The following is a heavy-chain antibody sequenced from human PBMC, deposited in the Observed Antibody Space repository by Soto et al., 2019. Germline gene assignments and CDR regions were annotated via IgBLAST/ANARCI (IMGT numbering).Heavy chain of an antibody. CDR3: ARDKYYGSGSYLSYYYYGMDV. CDR2: IWYDGSNK. Sequence: HPVGSLRLSCAASGFTFSSYGMHWVRQAPGKGLEWVAVIWYDGSNKYYADSVKGRFTISRDNSKNTLYLQMNSLRAEDTAVYYCARDKYYGSGSYLSYYYYGMDVWGQGTTVTVSS. J-gene: IGHJ6*02. D-gene: IGHD3-10*01. V-gene: IGHV3-33*01. CDR1: GFTFSSYG.